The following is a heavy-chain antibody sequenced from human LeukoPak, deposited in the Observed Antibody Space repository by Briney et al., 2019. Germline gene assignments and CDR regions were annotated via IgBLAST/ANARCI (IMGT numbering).Heavy chain of an antibody. D-gene: IGHD3-3*01. Sequence: PGGSLRLSCAASGFTFSSYAMSWVRQAPGKGLEWVSAISGSGGSTYYADSVKGRFTISRDNSKNTLYLQMNSLRAEDTAVYYCARGDYDFWSGYYWLDYWGQGTLVTVLS. CDR3: ARGDYDFWSGYYWLDY. CDR1: GFTFSSYA. V-gene: IGHV3-23*01. J-gene: IGHJ4*02. CDR2: ISGSGGST.